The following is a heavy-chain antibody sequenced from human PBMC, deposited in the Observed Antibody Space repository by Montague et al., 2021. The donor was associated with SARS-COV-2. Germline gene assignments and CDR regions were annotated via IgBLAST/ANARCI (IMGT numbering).Heavy chain of an antibody. V-gene: IGHV4-39*01. D-gene: IGHD1-26*01. CDR3: ARQVGGGLWYFDL. J-gene: IGHJ2*01. CDR2: HSYSGRP. CDR1: GGSISGGDYF. Sequence: SETLSLTCTVSGGSISGGDYFWVWNRQPPLKGLDWIGIHSYSGRPHYNRSLPSRVTLSVDTSNNQLSLRLSSATAAGTAVYYCARQVGGGLWYFDLWGRGTLVTVSS.